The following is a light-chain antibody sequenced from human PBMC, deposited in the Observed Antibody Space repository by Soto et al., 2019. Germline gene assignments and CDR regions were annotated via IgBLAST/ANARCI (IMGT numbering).Light chain of an antibody. CDR1: QSVSSN. CDR2: AVS. CDR3: QQYNKWPLT. V-gene: IGKV3-15*01. Sequence: EIMMTQSPGTLSASPGERATLSCRASQSVSSNLAWYQQKPGQAPRLLIYAVSTRATGIPARFSGSGFGTEFPLTISSLQSEDFAVYCCQQYNKWPLTFGQGTKVEIK. J-gene: IGKJ1*01.